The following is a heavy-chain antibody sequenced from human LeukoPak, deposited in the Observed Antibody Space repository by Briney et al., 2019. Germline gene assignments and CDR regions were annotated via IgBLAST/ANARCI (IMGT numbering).Heavy chain of an antibody. CDR1: GSSFSSFW. J-gene: IGHJ3*02. CDR2: IKENGNEQ. CDR3: ARGPGDFDASDI. D-gene: IGHD1-14*01. V-gene: IGHV3-7*01. Sequence: GGSLRLSCAASGSSFSSFWMSWVRQAPGKGPEWVAHIKENGNEQYYADSVKGRFTISRDNAQKSLWLQMNSLRVEDTAVYYCARGPGDFDASDIWGQGTMVTVSS.